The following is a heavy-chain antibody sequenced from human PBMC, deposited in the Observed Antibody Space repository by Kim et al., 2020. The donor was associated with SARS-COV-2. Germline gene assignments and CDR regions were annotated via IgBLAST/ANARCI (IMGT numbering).Heavy chain of an antibody. CDR1: GFTFSSYA. CDR3: AKGKEVGWIVVVPAAIGRPFGP. V-gene: IGHV3-23*01. Sequence: GGSLRLSCAASGFTFSSYAMSWVRQAPGKGLEWVSAISGSGGSTYYADSVKGRFTISRDNSKNTLYLQMNSLRAEDTAVYYCAKGKEVGWIVVVPAAIGRPFGPWGQGTLVAVCS. CDR2: ISGSGGST. D-gene: IGHD2-2*01. J-gene: IGHJ5*02.